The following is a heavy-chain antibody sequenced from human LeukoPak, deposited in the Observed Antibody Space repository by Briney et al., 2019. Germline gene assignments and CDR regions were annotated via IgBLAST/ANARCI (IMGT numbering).Heavy chain of an antibody. CDR3: ANWQSGSRVFFDY. V-gene: IGHV3-23*01. Sequence: GGSLRLSCAASGFTFSSYALSWVRQAPGKGLEWVSAISADGGDTYYADSVKGRFTISRDNSKNTLDLHMSSLRAEDTAIYYCANWQSGSRVFFDYWGQGTLATVSS. CDR1: GFTFSSYA. J-gene: IGHJ4*02. CDR2: ISADGGDT. D-gene: IGHD1-26*01.